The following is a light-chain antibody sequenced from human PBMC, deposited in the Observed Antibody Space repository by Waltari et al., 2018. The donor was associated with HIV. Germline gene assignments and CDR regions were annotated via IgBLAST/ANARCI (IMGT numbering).Light chain of an antibody. V-gene: IGKV3-15*01. CDR1: QSIS. J-gene: IGKJ2*01. CDR3: QQYDSGPRGIT. Sequence: EIVMTQSPPTLSVSPGQRVTLSCRASQSISAPSLLIYEAATRPTGIPAMFSGSGSGKEFTLTISSLQSEDFATYFCQQYDSGPRGITFGQGTMVEIK. CDR2: EAA.